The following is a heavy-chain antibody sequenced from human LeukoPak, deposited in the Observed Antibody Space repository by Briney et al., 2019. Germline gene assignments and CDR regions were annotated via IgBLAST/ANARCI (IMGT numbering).Heavy chain of an antibody. J-gene: IGHJ5*02. CDR3: ARGWRPDMVRGPFDP. CDR2: IYYSGST. D-gene: IGHD3-10*01. Sequence: SETLSLTCNESGGSLSISNYFWGWLRQPPGEGLGWIVNIYYSGSTNYNPSLKSRVTISIESSKNQYSLRLSLVTAADTGVYYCARGWRPDMVRGPFDPWGQGTLVTVSS. V-gene: IGHV4-39*07. CDR1: GGSLSISNYF.